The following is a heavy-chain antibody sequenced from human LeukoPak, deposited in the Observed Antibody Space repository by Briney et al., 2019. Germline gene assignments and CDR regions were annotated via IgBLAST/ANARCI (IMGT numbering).Heavy chain of an antibody. Sequence: SGGSLRLSCAASGFTFDDYAMHWVRQVPGKGLEWVSLISGDGGSTNYADSVKGRFTISRDNSKNSLYLQMNSLRTEDTASYYCAKVRDKTGTRYYYYYGMDVWGQGTTVTVSS. CDR2: ISGDGGST. D-gene: IGHD1-1*01. J-gene: IGHJ6*02. CDR1: GFTFDDYA. CDR3: AKVRDKTGTRYYYYYGMDV. V-gene: IGHV3-43*02.